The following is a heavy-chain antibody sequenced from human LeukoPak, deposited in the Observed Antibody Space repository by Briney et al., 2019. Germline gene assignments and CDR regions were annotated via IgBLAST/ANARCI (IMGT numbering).Heavy chain of an antibody. J-gene: IGHJ4*02. Sequence: SETLSLTCTVSGGSLSGYYWSLIRQSPGKGLEWIGYIYYSGSTNYNPSLKSRVTMSVDTSKNQFSLKLSSVTAADTAVYYCASTAVAGTRGFDYWGQGTLVTVSS. D-gene: IGHD6-19*01. CDR2: IYYSGST. CDR1: GGSLSGYY. V-gene: IGHV4-59*12. CDR3: ASTAVAGTRGFDY.